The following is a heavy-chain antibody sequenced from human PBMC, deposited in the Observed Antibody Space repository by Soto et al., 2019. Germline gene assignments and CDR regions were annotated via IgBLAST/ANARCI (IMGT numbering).Heavy chain of an antibody. CDR1: GFTFRNYD. CDR3: ARTDRDFYGLDV. J-gene: IGHJ6*04. CDR2: ISAAGDP. Sequence: EVQLVESGGGLVQPGGSLRLSCEASGFTFRNYDMHWVRQGTGKGLEWVSGISAAGDPDYADSVEGRFTISRENAQTSFFLKMTSLRGGGTAVYYCARTDRDFYGLDVWGKGTTVIVSS. V-gene: IGHV3-13*05.